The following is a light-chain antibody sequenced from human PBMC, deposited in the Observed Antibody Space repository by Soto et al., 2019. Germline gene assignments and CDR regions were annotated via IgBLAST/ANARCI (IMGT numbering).Light chain of an antibody. CDR3: QQYNSNLST. CDR2: DAS. CDR1: QSINRW. J-gene: IGKJ1*01. Sequence: DIQMTQSPSTLSASVGDRVTITCRASQSINRWLAWHQQKPGKAPKLLIYDASSLESGVPSRFSGSGSGTGFTLAIRNLQPDDLAAYYCQQYNSNLSTFGQGTKVETK. V-gene: IGKV1-5*01.